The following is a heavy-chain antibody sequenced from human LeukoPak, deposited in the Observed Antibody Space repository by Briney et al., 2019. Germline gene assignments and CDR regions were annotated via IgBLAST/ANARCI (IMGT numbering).Heavy chain of an antibody. Sequence: SSETLSLTCTVSGGSISSGGYYWSWIRQPPGKGLEWIGYIYHSGSTYYNPSLKSRVTISVDRSKNQFSLKLSSVTAADTAMYYCARGAVSTIDSWGQGTLVTVSS. CDR3: ARGAVSTIDS. D-gene: IGHD5/OR15-5a*01. CDR1: GGSISSGGYY. CDR2: IYHSGST. V-gene: IGHV4-30-2*01. J-gene: IGHJ4*02.